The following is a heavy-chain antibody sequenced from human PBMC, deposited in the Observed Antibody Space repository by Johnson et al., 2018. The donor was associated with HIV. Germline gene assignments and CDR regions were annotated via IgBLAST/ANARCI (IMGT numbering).Heavy chain of an antibody. J-gene: IGHJ3*01. D-gene: IGHD1-7*01. CDR2: IKQDGSEK. CDR3: ARDTIRELQLPDGFDV. V-gene: IGHV3-7*03. Sequence: VQLVESGGGVVQPGRSLRLSCAASQFSFSSYGMHWVRQAPGKGLEWVANIKQDGSEKYYVDSVKGRFTTSRDNSKNTVYLKMNSLRAEDTAVYYCARDTIRELQLPDGFDVWGQGTMVTVSS. CDR1: QFSFSSYG.